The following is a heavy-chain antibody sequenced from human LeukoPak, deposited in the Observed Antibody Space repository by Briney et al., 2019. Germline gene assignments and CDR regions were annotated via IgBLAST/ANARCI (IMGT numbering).Heavy chain of an antibody. CDR1: GFTFSNYA. D-gene: IGHD3-3*01. Sequence: PGGSLRLSCTASGFTFSNYAIHWVRQAPGKGLEWVAFTSSGGSSPYYADSVKGRFTMSRDNSKNTLYLEMKSLRTEDTAVYSCARDRPSTIFGVADYYYLDVWGKGTTVTVSS. V-gene: IGHV3-30*04. J-gene: IGHJ6*03. CDR2: TSSGGSSP. CDR3: ARDRPSTIFGVADYYYLDV.